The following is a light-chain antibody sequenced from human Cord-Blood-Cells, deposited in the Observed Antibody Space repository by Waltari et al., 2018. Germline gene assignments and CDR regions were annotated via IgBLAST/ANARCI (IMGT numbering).Light chain of an antibody. CDR1: SSDVVSYNL. J-gene: IGLJ2*01. CDR2: EGS. Sequence: QSALTQPASVSGSPGQSITISCTGTSSDVVSYNLVSWDQQHPGKAPKLMIYEGSKRPSGVSNRFSGSKSGNTASLTISGLQAEDEADYYCCSYAGSVVFGGGTKLTVL. V-gene: IGLV2-23*01. CDR3: CSYAGSVV.